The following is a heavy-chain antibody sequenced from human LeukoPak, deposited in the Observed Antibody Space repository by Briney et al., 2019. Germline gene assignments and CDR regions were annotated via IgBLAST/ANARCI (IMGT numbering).Heavy chain of an antibody. CDR1: GFTFSNNY. CDR2: TYSGGST. D-gene: IGHD1-26*01. Sequence: GGSLRLSCAASGFTFSNNYMSWVRQTPGKGLEWVSLTYSGGSTYYADSVKGRFTIPRDNSKNTLYLQMNSLRAEDTAVYYCRWEPKYWGQGTLVTVSS. V-gene: IGHV3-66*01. J-gene: IGHJ4*02. CDR3: RWEPKY.